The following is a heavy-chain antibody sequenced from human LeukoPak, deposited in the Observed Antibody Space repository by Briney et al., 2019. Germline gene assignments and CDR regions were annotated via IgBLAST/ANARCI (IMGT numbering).Heavy chain of an antibody. D-gene: IGHD6-6*01. CDR3: ASVLSSSDEQ. CDR2: IYYSGST. V-gene: IGHV4-30-4*08. J-gene: IGHJ4*02. CDR1: GGSISSGDYY. Sequence: SETLSLTCTVSGGSISSGDYYWRWIRQPPGKGLEWIGYIYYSGSTYYNPSLKSRFTISVDTSKNQFSLKLSSVTAADTAVYYCASVLSSSDEQWGQGTLVTVSS.